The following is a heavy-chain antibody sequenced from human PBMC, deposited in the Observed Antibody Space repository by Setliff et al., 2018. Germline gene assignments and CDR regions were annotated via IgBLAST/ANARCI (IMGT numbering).Heavy chain of an antibody. Sequence: SETLSLTCTVSGGSVGNSYYYWNWVRQPAGKGPEWIGHIYASWSTNYNPSLRSRVTISSDTSKNQFSLKLRSVTAADTAVYYCARAVSGYDYHYFDKWGQGTLVTVSS. V-gene: IGHV4-61*10. CDR2: IYASWST. CDR1: GGSVGNSYYY. D-gene: IGHD5-12*01. CDR3: ARAVSGYDYHYFDK. J-gene: IGHJ4*02.